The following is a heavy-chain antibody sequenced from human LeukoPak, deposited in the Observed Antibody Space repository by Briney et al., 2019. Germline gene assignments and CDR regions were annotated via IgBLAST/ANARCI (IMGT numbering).Heavy chain of an antibody. Sequence: ASVQVSCKASGYTFTDYYMHWVRQAPGQGLEWMGWINPNSGGTNYAQKFQGRVTMTRDTSISTAYMDLSRLRSDDAAVYYCARGKSSSSFSAFDIWGQETMVTVSS. J-gene: IGHJ3*02. CDR2: INPNSGGT. V-gene: IGHV1-2*02. CDR1: GYTFTDYY. D-gene: IGHD6-6*01. CDR3: ARGKSSSSFSAFDI.